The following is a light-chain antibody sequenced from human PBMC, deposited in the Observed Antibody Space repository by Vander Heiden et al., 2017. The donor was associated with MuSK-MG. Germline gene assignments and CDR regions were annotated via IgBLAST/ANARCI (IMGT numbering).Light chain of an antibody. CDR1: SGDIGAYDY. Sequence: QSALTQPRSMAGSPGQSITICRTGPSGDIGAYDYVFWYQQHPGTAPKVLFYDVTKRPSGVPDRFSGSKSGNTASLTISGLRTEDEADYYCCSYEVTSTHLLFGGGTKLTVL. J-gene: IGLJ2*01. CDR3: CSYEVTSTHLL. CDR2: DVT. V-gene: IGLV2-11*01.